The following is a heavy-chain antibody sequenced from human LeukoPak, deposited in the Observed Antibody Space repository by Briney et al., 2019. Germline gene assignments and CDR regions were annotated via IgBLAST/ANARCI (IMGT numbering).Heavy chain of an antibody. J-gene: IGHJ4*02. CDR3: AKYGRDIVVVPAAILDY. D-gene: IGHD2-2*02. CDR2: INSDGSST. V-gene: IGHV3-74*01. CDR1: GFTFSSYW. Sequence: PGGSLRLSCAASGFTFSSYWMHWVRQAPGKGLVWVSRINSDGSSTSYADSVKGRFTISRDNAKNTLYLQMNSLRAEDTAVYYCAKYGRDIVVVPAAILDYWGQGTLVTVSS.